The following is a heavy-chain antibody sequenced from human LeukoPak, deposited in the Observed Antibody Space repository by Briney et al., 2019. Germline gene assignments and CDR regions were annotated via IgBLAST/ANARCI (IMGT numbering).Heavy chain of an antibody. Sequence: GGSLRLSCAASGCTFSSYSMSWVRQAPGKGLEWVSSISSSSSYIYYADSVKGRFTISRDNAKNSLYLQMNSLRAEDTAVYYCARGIVVDPAAMDYWGQGTLVTVSS. D-gene: IGHD2-2*01. J-gene: IGHJ4*02. V-gene: IGHV3-21*01. CDR3: ARGIVVDPAAMDY. CDR1: GCTFSSYS. CDR2: ISSSSSYI.